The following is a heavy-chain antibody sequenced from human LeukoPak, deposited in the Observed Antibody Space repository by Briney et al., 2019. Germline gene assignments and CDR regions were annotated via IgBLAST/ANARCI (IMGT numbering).Heavy chain of an antibody. CDR2: ISSSSSYI. D-gene: IGHD1-26*01. CDR3: ARDLVKLGIWELFDY. V-gene: IGHV3-21*01. J-gene: IGHJ4*02. Sequence: KSGGSLRLSCAASGFTFSSYSMNWVRQAPGKGLEWVSSISSSSSYIYYADSVKGRFTISRDNAKNSLYLQMNSLRAGDTAVYYCARDLVKLGIWELFDYWGQGTLVTVSS. CDR1: GFTFSSYS.